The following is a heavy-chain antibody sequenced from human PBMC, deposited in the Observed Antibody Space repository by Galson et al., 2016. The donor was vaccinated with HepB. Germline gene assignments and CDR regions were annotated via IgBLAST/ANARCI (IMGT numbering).Heavy chain of an antibody. D-gene: IGHD3-10*01. J-gene: IGHJ4*02. CDR2: IWYDGSNK. Sequence: SLRLSCAASGFTFSTYGMHWVRQAPGKGLEWVAVIWYDGSNKDYADSVKGRITISRDNSKNTLYLQMNSLRAEDTAVYYCVRATSEWFRELAFDYWGQGTLVTVSS. CDR1: GFTFSTYG. V-gene: IGHV3-33*01. CDR3: VRATSEWFRELAFDY.